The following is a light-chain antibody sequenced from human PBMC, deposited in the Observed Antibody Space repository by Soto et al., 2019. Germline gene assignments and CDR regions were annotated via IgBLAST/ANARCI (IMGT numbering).Light chain of an antibody. CDR3: AAWDDSLNAVV. J-gene: IGLJ2*01. CDR1: SSNIGSNT. CDR2: SNN. V-gene: IGLV1-44*01. Sequence: QSVLTQPTSASGTPGQRVTISWSGSSSNIGSNTVNWYQQLPGTAPKLLIYSNNQRPSGVPDRFSGSKSGTSASLAISGLQSEDEADYYCAAWDDSLNAVVFGGGTKLTVL.